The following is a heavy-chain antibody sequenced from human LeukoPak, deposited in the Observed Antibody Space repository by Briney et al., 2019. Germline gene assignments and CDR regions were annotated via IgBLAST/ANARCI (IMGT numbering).Heavy chain of an antibody. CDR2: INHSGST. CDR1: GLSFSGYY. J-gene: IGHJ4*02. V-gene: IGHV4-34*01. Sequence: PSETLSLTCVVYGLSFSGYYWSCIRQPPGKGLEWIGEINHSGSTNYNPSLKSRVTISVDTSKNQFSLKLRSVTAADTAVYYCARTRWLQSLFDYWGQRTLVTVSS. CDR3: ARTRWLQSLFDY. D-gene: IGHD5-24*01.